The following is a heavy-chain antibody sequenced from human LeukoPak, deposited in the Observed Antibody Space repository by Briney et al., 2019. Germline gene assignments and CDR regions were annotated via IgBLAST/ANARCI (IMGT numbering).Heavy chain of an antibody. CDR3: AREGSGSSLDAFDI. Sequence: ASVKVSCKASGYIFTSYYIHWVRQAPGQGLEWMGIINPSGGSTTYAQKFQGRVTMTRDTSISTAYMELSRLRSDDTAVYYCAREGSGSSLDAFDIWGQGTMVTVSS. CDR2: INPSGGST. D-gene: IGHD1-26*01. CDR1: GYIFTSYY. V-gene: IGHV1-46*01. J-gene: IGHJ3*02.